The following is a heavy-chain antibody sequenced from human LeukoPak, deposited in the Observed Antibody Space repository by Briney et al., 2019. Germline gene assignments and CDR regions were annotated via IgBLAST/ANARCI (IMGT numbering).Heavy chain of an antibody. D-gene: IGHD1-7*01. Sequence: SETLSLTCAVYGGSFSGYYWSWIRQPPGKGLEWIGEINHSGSTNYNPSLKSRVTISVDTSKNQFSLKLSSVTAADTAVYYCARGKATGTTVYYFDYWGQGTLVTVSS. CDR3: ARGKATGTTVYYFDY. CDR2: INHSGST. CDR1: GGSFSGYY. V-gene: IGHV4-34*01. J-gene: IGHJ4*02.